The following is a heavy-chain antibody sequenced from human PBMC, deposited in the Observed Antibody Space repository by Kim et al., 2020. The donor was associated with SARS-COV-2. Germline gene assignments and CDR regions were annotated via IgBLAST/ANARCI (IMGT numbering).Heavy chain of an antibody. CDR2: ISSSGSDT. Sequence: GGSLRLSCVASGFTFRDYYMSWIRQAPGKGLEWVAQISSSGSDTNYAESVKGRFTISRDNAKNSLYLQMNSLTVEDRAVYYCAREKYYVWDVWGQGTTVTVSS. J-gene: IGHJ6*02. CDR3: AREKYYVWDV. CDR1: GFTFRDYY. V-gene: IGHV3-11*06. D-gene: IGHD1-26*01.